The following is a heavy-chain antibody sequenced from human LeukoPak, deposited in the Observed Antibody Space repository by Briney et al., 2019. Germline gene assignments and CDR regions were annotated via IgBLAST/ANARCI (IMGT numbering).Heavy chain of an antibody. J-gene: IGHJ3*01. CDR3: ARDPNSKIGAFDL. Sequence: ETLSLTCSVSIGSISSSKWWSWVRQSPEKGLEWVSSITAGSSHIFYGDSMKGRFTISRDNAKNSLYLQMNSLRADDSAVYYCARDPNSKIGAFDLWGQGTMVTVSS. CDR1: IGSISSSKW. V-gene: IGHV3-21*01. D-gene: IGHD2/OR15-2a*01. CDR2: ITAGSSHI.